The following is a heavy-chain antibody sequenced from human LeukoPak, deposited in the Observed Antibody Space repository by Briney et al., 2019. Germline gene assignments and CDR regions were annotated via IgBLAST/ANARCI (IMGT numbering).Heavy chain of an antibody. CDR1: GYIFTNYW. CDR3: TRHGGIGTSSYDMDV. J-gene: IGHJ6*02. D-gene: IGHD1-7*01. CDR2: IYPGDSDT. Sequence: GESLKISCKGPGYIFTNYWIGWVRQMPGKGLEWMGIIYPGDSDTTYSPSFQGQVTISADKSINTAYLQWSRLEASDTAIYYCTRHGGIGTSSYDMDVWGQGTTVTVSS. V-gene: IGHV5-51*01.